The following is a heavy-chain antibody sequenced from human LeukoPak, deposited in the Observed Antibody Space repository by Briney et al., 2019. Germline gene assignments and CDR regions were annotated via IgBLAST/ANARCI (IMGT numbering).Heavy chain of an antibody. CDR1: GFTFSRNG. CDR2: IWYDGSQK. Sequence: PGGSLRLSCAASGFTFSRNGMHWVRQAPGKGLEWVACIWYDGSQKYFADSVKGRFTISRDNTMNTLYLQMNSLRVEDTAVYYCARIYGSTWTLDYWGQGTLVTVSS. D-gene: IGHD6-13*01. V-gene: IGHV3-33*01. J-gene: IGHJ4*02. CDR3: ARIYGSTWTLDY.